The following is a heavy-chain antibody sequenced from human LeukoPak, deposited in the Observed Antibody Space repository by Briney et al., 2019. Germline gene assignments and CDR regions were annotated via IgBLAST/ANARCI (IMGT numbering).Heavy chain of an antibody. D-gene: IGHD6-13*01. CDR2: IYTSGST. V-gene: IGHV4-4*07. Sequence: SETLSLTCTVSGGSISSYYWSWIRQPAGKGLEWIGRIYTSGSTNYNPSLKSRVTMSVDTSKNQFSLKLSSVTAADTAVYHCARGPSSYYYYYMDVWGKGTTVTVSS. CDR1: GGSISSYY. J-gene: IGHJ6*03. CDR3: ARGPSSYYYYYMDV.